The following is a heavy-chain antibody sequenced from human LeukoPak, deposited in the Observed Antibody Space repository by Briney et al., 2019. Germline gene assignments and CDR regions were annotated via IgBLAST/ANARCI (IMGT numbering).Heavy chain of an antibody. J-gene: IGHJ4*02. CDR2: IKSKTDGGIT. CDR1: GFTFSNAW. Sequence: GGSLRLSCAASGFTFSNAWMSWVRQAPGKGLEWVGRIKSKTDGGITDYAAPVKGRFTISRDDSKNTLYLQMNSLKTEDTAVYYCARVQYYYGSSGQGAYDYWGQGTLVTVSS. CDR3: ARVQYYYGSSGQGAYDY. V-gene: IGHV3-15*01. D-gene: IGHD3-22*01.